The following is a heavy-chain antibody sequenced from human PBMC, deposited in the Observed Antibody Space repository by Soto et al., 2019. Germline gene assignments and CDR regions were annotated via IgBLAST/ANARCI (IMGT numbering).Heavy chain of an antibody. CDR3: AKGRAGSSWYEGDS. CDR1: GFTFSSYG. J-gene: IGHJ4*02. Sequence: QVHLVESGGGVVQPGRSLRLSCAASGFTFSSYGMQWVRQAPGKGLEWMAVISNEGDYQYYADSVKGRFTISRDNSKNTLSLQMDTLRPEDTGVYFCAKGRAGSSWYEGDSWGQGTLVTVSS. D-gene: IGHD6-13*01. V-gene: IGHV3-30*18. CDR2: ISNEGDYQ.